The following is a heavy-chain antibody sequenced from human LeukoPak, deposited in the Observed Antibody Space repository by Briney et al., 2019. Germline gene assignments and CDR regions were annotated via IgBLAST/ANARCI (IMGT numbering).Heavy chain of an antibody. Sequence: ASVTVSCKVSGYTLTELSMHWVRQAPGKGLEWMGGFDPEDGETIYAQKFQGRVTMTEDTSTDTAYMELSSLRSEDTAVYYCATGRIAAPSYYYYGMDVWGQGTTVTVS. CDR2: FDPEDGET. D-gene: IGHD6-13*01. CDR3: ATGRIAAPSYYYYGMDV. J-gene: IGHJ6*02. CDR1: GYTLTELS. V-gene: IGHV1-24*01.